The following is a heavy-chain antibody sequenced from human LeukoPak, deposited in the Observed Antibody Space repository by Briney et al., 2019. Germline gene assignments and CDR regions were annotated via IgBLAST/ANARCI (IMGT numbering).Heavy chain of an antibody. CDR2: IKQDGSDK. D-gene: IGHD3-3*01. CDR1: GFTFSSYW. CDR3: AGGPGFLIDC. Sequence: GGSLRLSCEVSGFTFSSYWMNWVRQAPGKGLEWVANIKQDGSDKYYVDSVKGRFTISRDNAKNSLYLQMNSLRAEDTAVYYCAGGPGFLIDCWGQGTLVTVSS. V-gene: IGHV3-7*01. J-gene: IGHJ4*02.